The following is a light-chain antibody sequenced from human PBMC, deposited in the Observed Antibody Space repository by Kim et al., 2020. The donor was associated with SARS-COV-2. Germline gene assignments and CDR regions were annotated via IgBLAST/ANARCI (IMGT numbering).Light chain of an antibody. Sequence: SSEPTQPPSVSVSPGQTASVTCSGDKLGDKFVSWYQLKPGQSPFLVIYQDNKRPSGIPERFSGSNSGNTATLTISVTQAMDEADYYCQAWDTSTVIFGGGTQLTVL. CDR3: QAWDTSTVI. CDR2: QDN. V-gene: IGLV3-1*01. J-gene: IGLJ2*01. CDR1: KLGDKF.